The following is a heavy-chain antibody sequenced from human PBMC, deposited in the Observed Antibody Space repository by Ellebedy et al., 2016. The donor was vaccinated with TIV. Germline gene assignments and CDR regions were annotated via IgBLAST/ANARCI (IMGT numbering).Heavy chain of an antibody. CDR3: ATAGTQEKDYFDY. CDR2: INPNSGGT. V-gene: IGHV1-2*04. CDR1: AYTFTGYY. D-gene: IGHD1-1*01. J-gene: IGHJ4*02. Sequence: AASVQVSCKASAYTFTGYYMHWVRQAPGQGLEWMGWINPNSGGTFYGQKFKGWVTMTRDTSISTAYMERTRRGSDDTAVYYCATAGTQEKDYFDYWGQGTLVTVSS.